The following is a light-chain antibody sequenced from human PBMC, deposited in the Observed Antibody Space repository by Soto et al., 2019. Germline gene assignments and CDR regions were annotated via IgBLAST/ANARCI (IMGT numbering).Light chain of an antibody. CDR3: QQRSNWPPWT. Sequence: EIVLTQSPATVSLSAGERATLSFVASQSVSSYLSWYQQKPGQAPRLLIYDASNRATGIPARFSGSGSGTDFTLTISSLEPEDFAVYYCQQRSNWPPWTFGQGTKVDI. V-gene: IGKV3-11*01. CDR2: DAS. J-gene: IGKJ1*01. CDR1: QSVSSY.